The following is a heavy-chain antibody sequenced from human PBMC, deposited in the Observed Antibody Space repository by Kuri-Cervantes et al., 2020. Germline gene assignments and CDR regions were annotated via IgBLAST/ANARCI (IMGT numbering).Heavy chain of an antibody. CDR1: GGSISSSTW. CDR2: IYHSGST. CDR3: ARVAARRFFDY. V-gene: IGHV4-4*02. J-gene: IGHJ4*02. D-gene: IGHD6-6*01. Sequence: GSLRLSCAVSGGSISSSTWWSWVRQPPGKGLEWIGEIYHSGSTNYNPSLKSRVTISVDKSKNQFSLKLSSVTAADTAVYYCARVAARRFFDYWGQGTLVTVSS.